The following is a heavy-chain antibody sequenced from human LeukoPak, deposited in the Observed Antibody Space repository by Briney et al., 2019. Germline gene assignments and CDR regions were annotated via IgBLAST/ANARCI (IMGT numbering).Heavy chain of an antibody. CDR1: GFTFSSYS. Sequence: GGSLRLSCAASGFTFSSYSMNWVRQAPGKGLEWVSSISTTSTYIYYADSVKGRFTISRDNAKNSLYLQVNSLRAEDTAVYYCARGGFGELYWGQGTLVTVSS. V-gene: IGHV3-21*01. CDR3: ARGGFGELY. D-gene: IGHD3-10*01. CDR2: ISTTSTYI. J-gene: IGHJ4*02.